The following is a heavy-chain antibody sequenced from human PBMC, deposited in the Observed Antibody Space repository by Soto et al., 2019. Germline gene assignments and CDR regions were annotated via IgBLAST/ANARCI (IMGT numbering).Heavy chain of an antibody. CDR1: GYTFTSYG. J-gene: IGHJ3*02. CDR3: AREVHDSSGYPIDAFDI. V-gene: IGHV1-69*13. Sequence: SVKVSCKASGYTFTSYGISWVRQAPGQGLEWMGGITPIFGTANYAQKFQGRVTITADESTSTAYMELSSLRSEDTAVYYCAREVHDSSGYPIDAFDIWGQGTMVTVSS. D-gene: IGHD3-22*01. CDR2: ITPIFGTA.